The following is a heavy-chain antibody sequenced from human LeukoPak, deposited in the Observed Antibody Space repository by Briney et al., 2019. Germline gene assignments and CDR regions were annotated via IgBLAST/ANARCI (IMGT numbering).Heavy chain of an antibody. V-gene: IGHV3-30*03. CDR2: ISYDGSNK. CDR1: GFTFSSYA. J-gene: IGHJ5*02. CDR3: ARGYYGDYGWFDP. Sequence: GGSLRLSCAASGFTFSSYAMSWVRQAPGKGLEWVAVISYDGSNKYYADSVKGRFIVSRDNSKNTLYLQMNSLRAEDTAVYYCARGYYGDYGWFDPWGQGTLVTVSS. D-gene: IGHD4-17*01.